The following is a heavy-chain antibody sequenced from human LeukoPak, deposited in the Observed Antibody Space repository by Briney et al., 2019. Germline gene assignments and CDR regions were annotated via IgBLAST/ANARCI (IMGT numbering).Heavy chain of an antibody. V-gene: IGHV4-59*01. CDR3: ARGGGTLDY. D-gene: IGHD3-16*01. J-gene: IGHJ4*02. CDR1: GGSISSYY. Sequence: SETLSLTCTVSGGSISSYYWGWIRQPPGKGLEWIGYIYDSGKTNYNASLISRVTISVDTSKNQFSLKLTSVAPAGTAVYYCARGGGTLDYWGQGTLVTVSS. CDR2: IYDSGKT.